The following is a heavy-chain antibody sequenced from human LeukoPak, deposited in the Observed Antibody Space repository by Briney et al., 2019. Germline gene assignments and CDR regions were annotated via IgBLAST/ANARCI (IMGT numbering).Heavy chain of an antibody. CDR1: GYTFTGYF. D-gene: IGHD6-25*01. Sequence: ASVKVSCKASGYTFTGYFMHWVRQAPGQGLEWMGWINPNSGGTSYLQNFQGRVTMTRDTSISTASMDLSRLRSDDTAVYHCARGRPGDYFDYWGQGTLVTVSS. CDR3: ARGRPGDYFDY. V-gene: IGHV1-2*02. CDR2: INPNSGGT. J-gene: IGHJ4*02.